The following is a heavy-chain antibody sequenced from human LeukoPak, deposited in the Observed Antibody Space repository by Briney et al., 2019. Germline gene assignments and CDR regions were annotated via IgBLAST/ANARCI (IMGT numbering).Heavy chain of an antibody. V-gene: IGHV4-38-2*02. J-gene: IGHJ2*01. CDR2: VYRSGSS. D-gene: IGHD3-22*01. CDR1: GQSISSGYY. Sequence: SETLSLTCSVSGQSISSGYYWGWIRQPPGKGLEWIGNVYRSGSSYYNPSLKSRVTISLDMSKNQFSLRLTSVTATDTAVYYCARDGSGSGYYRYWYFDLWGRGTLVTVSS. CDR3: ARDGSGSGYYRYWYFDL.